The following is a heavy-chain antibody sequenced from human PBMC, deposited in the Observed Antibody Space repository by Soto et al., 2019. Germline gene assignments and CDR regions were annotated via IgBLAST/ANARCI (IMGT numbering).Heavy chain of an antibody. CDR3: ARSPYDISGYIDY. CDR2: ISPGDSDT. V-gene: IGHV5-51*01. Sequence: GPSLKISCQGSGYSFTSYWIGWVRQMPGKGLEWMGIISPGDSDTRYSPSFQGQVTISADKSINTAYLQWSSLKASDTAMYYCARSPYDISGYIDYWGQGTLVTVSS. J-gene: IGHJ4*02. CDR1: GYSFTSYW. D-gene: IGHD3-22*01.